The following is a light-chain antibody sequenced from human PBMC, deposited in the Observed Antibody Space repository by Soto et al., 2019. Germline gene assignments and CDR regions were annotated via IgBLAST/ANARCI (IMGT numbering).Light chain of an antibody. CDR1: QGLVHSNGDTF. V-gene: IGKV2-30*02. CDR2: QVS. Sequence: DVVMTQSPLSLPVTLGQPASISCRSSQGLVHSNGDTFLSWFQQRPGQSPRRLIYQVSNRDSGVPDRFSGSGSGTDFTPTISRVEAEDVAIYYCMQGTHWPYTFGQGTKLEI. J-gene: IGKJ2*01. CDR3: MQGTHWPYT.